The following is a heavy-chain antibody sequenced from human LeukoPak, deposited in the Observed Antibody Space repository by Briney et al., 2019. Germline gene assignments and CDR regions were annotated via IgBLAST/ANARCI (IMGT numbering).Heavy chain of an antibody. D-gene: IGHD6-19*01. CDR2: ISSSGSTK. V-gene: IGHV3-48*03. CDR3: ARELARSGFDP. Sequence: PGGSLILSCVASGFTFSSYEMNWVRQAPGKGLEWVSYISSSGSTKDYADSVKGRFTISRDNAKNSLYLQMNSLRAEDTGVYYCARELARSGFDPWGQGTLVTVSS. CDR1: GFTFSSYE. J-gene: IGHJ5*02.